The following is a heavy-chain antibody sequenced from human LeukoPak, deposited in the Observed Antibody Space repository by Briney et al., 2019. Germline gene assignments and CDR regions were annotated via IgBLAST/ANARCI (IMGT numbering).Heavy chain of an antibody. D-gene: IGHD3-10*01. CDR1: GFTFSSDA. J-gene: IGHJ4*02. CDR3: AKASTFGELNRPFDY. Sequence: GGSLRLSRAASGFTFSSDAMSWVRQAPGKGLEWVSTISGGGGTTYYSDSVKGRFTISRDNSKNTLFLQMNSLRAEDTAVYYCAKASTFGELNRPFDYWGQGTLVTVSS. CDR2: ISGGGGTT. V-gene: IGHV3-23*01.